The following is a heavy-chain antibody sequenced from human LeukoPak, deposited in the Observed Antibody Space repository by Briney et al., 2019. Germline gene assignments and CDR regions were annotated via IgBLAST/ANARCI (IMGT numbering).Heavy chain of an antibody. CDR2: ISGSGGNT. V-gene: IGHV3-23*01. Sequence: GGSLRLSCAASGFTFSSYAMSWVRQAPGRGLEWVSAISGSGGNTYYADSVKGRFTISRDKSKNTLYLQMNSLRAEDTTVYYCAKDPRELWFGEDYWGQGTLVTVSS. CDR3: AKDPRELWFGEDY. CDR1: GFTFSSYA. D-gene: IGHD3-10*01. J-gene: IGHJ4*02.